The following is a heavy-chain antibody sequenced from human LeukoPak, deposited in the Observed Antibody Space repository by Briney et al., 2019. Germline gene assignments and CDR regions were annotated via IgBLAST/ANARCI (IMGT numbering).Heavy chain of an antibody. Sequence: KPSGTLSLTCTVSGGSISSYYWNWIRQPPGKGLEWIGHIYSSGSTKYNPSLKSRVTISVDTSKNQFSLKLISVTAADTAVYYCARGQLATGIFDHWGQGTLVTVS. CDR1: GGSISSYY. J-gene: IGHJ4*02. CDR3: ARGQLATGIFDH. D-gene: IGHD6-6*01. V-gene: IGHV4-59*01. CDR2: IYSSGST.